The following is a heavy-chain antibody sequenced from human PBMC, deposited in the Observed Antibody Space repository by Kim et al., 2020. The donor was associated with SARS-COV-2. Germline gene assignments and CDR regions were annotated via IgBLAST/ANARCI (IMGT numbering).Heavy chain of an antibody. V-gene: IGHV1-3*01. CDR2: INAGNGNT. CDR3: ARDPLHYDILTGYYSYYYGMDV. J-gene: IGHJ6*02. Sequence: ASVKVSCKASGYTFTSYAMHWVRQAPGQRLEWMGWINAGNGNTKYSQKFQGRVTITRDTSASTAYMELSSLRSEDTAVYYCARDPLHYDILTGYYSYYYGMDVWGQGTTVTVSS. D-gene: IGHD3-9*01. CDR1: GYTFTSYA.